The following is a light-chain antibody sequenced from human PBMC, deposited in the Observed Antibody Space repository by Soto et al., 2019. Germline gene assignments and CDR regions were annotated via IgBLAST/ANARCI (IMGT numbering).Light chain of an antibody. J-gene: IGLJ3*02. Sequence: QSVLTQPPSASGSPGQSVTISCTGSSSDVGGYKFVSWYQQYPGKAPKVMIYEVSKRPSGVPDRFSGSKSGNTASLTVSGLQADDEADYYCSSYAGSNNWVFGGGTQLTVL. CDR2: EVS. CDR1: SSDVGGYKF. V-gene: IGLV2-8*01. CDR3: SSYAGSNNWV.